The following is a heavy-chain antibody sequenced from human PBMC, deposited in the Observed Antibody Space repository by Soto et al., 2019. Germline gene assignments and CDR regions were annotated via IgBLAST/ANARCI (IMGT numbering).Heavy chain of an antibody. V-gene: IGHV4-39*01. CDR1: GGSISSSSYY. J-gene: IGHJ3*02. D-gene: IGHD2-15*01. CDR2: IYYSGST. CDR3: ARSGGKWGSVAFDI. Sequence: SETLSLTCTVSGGSISSSSYYWGWIRQPPGKGLEWIGSIYYSGSTYYNPSLKSRVTISVDTSKNQFSLKLSSVTAADTAVYYCARSGGKWGSVAFDIWGQGTMVTVSS.